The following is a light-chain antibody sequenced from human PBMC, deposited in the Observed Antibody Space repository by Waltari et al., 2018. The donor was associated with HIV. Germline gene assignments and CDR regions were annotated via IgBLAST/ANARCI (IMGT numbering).Light chain of an antibody. Sequence: QSALTPPHSASGSPGQSVTIPCTGTSSDIGGYNYVSWYQQHPGKAPKLSMTEVTKRPSGVPDRFSGAKSGNTASLTVSGLQAEDEAHYYCSSYAPTNNFYVLFGGGTALTVL. CDR2: EVT. V-gene: IGLV2-8*01. CDR3: SSYAPTNNFYVL. CDR1: SSDIGGYNY. J-gene: IGLJ2*01.